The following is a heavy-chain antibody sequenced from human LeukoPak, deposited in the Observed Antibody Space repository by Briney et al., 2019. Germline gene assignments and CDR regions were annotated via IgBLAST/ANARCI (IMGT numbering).Heavy chain of an antibody. J-gene: IGHJ4*02. CDR1: GFTVGSYS. D-gene: IGHD5-12*01. CDR3: AKGSWITFFDN. Sequence: GGSLRVSCAAAGFTVGSYSMYWVPQDPGKRLEWVSGISGSGGSTYFADSVKGRFTISRDNSKNTLYLQMNSLRAEDTALYYCAKGSWITFFDNWGQGTLVTVSS. CDR2: ISGSGGST. V-gene: IGHV3-23*01.